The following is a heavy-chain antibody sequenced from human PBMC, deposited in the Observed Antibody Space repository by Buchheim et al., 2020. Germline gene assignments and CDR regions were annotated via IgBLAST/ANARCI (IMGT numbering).Heavy chain of an antibody. CDR2: ISYDGSNK. V-gene: IGHV3-30*18. D-gene: IGHD3-22*01. Sequence: QVQLVESGGGVVQPGRSLRLSCAASGFTFSSYGMHWVRQAPGKGLEWVAVISYDGSNKYYADSVKGRFTISRDNSKNTLYLQMNSLRAEDTAVYYCAKDLGSGYSFWGQGTL. CDR1: GFTFSSYG. CDR3: AKDLGSGYSF. J-gene: IGHJ4*02.